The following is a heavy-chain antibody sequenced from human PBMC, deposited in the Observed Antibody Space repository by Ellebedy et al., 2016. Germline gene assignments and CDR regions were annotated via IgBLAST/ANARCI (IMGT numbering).Heavy chain of an antibody. Sequence: GESLKISXAASGFPFSIDSMTWVRQAPGKGLEWVASIRNDGSEEYYVDSVKGRFTISRDNSKNTMYLQMNSLRAEDTAVYYCAKDSPGYRGLLDYWGHGTLVTVSS. D-gene: IGHD5-12*01. CDR1: GFPFSIDS. CDR3: AKDSPGYRGLLDY. CDR2: IRNDGSEE. V-gene: IGHV3-7*01. J-gene: IGHJ4*01.